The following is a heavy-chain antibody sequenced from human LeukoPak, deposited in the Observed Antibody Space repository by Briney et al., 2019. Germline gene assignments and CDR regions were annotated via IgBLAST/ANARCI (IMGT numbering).Heavy chain of an antibody. D-gene: IGHD6-19*01. J-gene: IGHJ5*02. CDR3: ARDQPGTYTLSST. V-gene: IGHV3-30-3*01. Sequence: PGGSLRLSCAASGFTFSNYAMHWVRQAPGKGLEWVAFISFDGSDKYYADSVKGRVTISRDDSKNTLYLQMNRLRAEDTAVYYCARDQPGTYTLSSTWGQGTLVTVSS. CDR2: ISFDGSDK. CDR1: GFTFSNYA.